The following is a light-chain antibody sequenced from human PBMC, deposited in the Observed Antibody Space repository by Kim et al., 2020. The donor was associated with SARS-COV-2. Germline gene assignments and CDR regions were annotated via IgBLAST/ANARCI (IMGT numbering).Light chain of an antibody. V-gene: IGLV1-40*01. CDR2: GNS. Sequence: PGQGVTISCTGSSSNIGAGYDVHWYQQLPGTAPKLLIYGNSNRPSGVPDRFSGSKSGTSASLAITGLQAEDEADYYCQSYDSSLRVFGTGTKVTVL. CDR3: QSYDSSLRV. J-gene: IGLJ1*01. CDR1: SSNIGAGYD.